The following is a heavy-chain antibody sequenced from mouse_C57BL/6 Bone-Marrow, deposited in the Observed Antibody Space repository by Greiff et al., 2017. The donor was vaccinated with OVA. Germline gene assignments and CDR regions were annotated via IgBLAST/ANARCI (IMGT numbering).Heavy chain of an antibody. CDR2: IDPSDSET. J-gene: IGHJ4*01. CDR3: ARRMNRDAMDF. CDR1: GYTFTSYW. Sequence: QVQLQQPGAELVRPGSSVKLSCKASGYTFTSYWMHWVKQRPIQGLEWIGNIDPSDSETHYNQKFKDKATLTVDKSSSTAYMQLSSLPSDDCALCCFARRMNRDAMDFRGPGTPATGSS. V-gene: IGHV1-52*01.